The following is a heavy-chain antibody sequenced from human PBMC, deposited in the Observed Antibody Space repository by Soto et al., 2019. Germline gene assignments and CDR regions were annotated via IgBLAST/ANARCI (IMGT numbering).Heavy chain of an antibody. CDR3: ATYPPWANDAFDI. CDR1: GGSVTSGGYY. V-gene: IGHV4-31*03. Sequence: SETLSLTCTVSGGSVTSGGYYWTWIRQHPGKGLQWIGHISYFGDTHYSPSLKSRLSISLDTSKNQFSLRLDSVTAADTALYYCATYPPWANDAFDIWGQGTLVTV. D-gene: IGHD2-2*01. J-gene: IGHJ3*02. CDR2: ISYFGDT.